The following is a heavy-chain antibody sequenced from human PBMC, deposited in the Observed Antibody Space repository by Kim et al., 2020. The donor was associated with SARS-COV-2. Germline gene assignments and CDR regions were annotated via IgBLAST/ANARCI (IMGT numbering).Heavy chain of an antibody. CDR3: AKDGEEITICGVVNDRYFEY. CDR1: GFTFSSYA. J-gene: IGHJ4*02. CDR2: ISGSGGST. V-gene: IGHV3-23*01. Sequence: GGSLRLSCAASGFTFSSYAMSWVRQAPGKGLEWVSAISGSGGSTYYADSVRGRFTISRDNSKNTLYLQMNSLRAEDTAVYYCAKDGEEITICGVVNDRYFEYWGQGTLGSVSS. D-gene: IGHD3-3*01.